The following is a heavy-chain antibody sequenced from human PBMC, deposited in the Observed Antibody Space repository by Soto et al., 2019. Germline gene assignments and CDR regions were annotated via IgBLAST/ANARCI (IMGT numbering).Heavy chain of an antibody. Sequence: EVQLVESGGGLVQPGGSLRLSCAASGFTFSSYAMHWVRQAPGKGLEYVSVISGNGDSTYYANSVKGRFTTSRDNSKNTLYLQMGSLRAEDMAVYYCARRGYGLYFDYWGQGTLVTVSS. D-gene: IGHD3-10*01. V-gene: IGHV3-64*01. J-gene: IGHJ4*02. CDR3: ARRGYGLYFDY. CDR2: ISGNGDST. CDR1: GFTFSSYA.